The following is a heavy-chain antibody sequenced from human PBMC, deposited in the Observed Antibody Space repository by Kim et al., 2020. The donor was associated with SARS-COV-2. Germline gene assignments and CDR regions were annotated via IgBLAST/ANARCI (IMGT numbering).Heavy chain of an antibody. CDR1: GGSFSIYA. D-gene: IGHD2-21*02. CDR2: IIPIFPTP. J-gene: IGHJ6*01. CDR3: ARQGDTVTAKSHFFYYGIDV. Sequence: SVKVSCKSSGGSFSIYAFSWVRQCPGQGLEWMGGIIPIFPTPNYAQKFQDRVTIPADESTSTVYMELSSLNSDDTAVYYCARQGDTVTAKSHFFYYGIDVWGQGTTVSVST. V-gene: IGHV1-69*13.